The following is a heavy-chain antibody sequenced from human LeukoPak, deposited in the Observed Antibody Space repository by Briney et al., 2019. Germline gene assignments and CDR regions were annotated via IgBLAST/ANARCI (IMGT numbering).Heavy chain of an antibody. CDR3: ARHDGRGGATMGALDY. D-gene: IGHD4/OR15-4a*01. CDR2: IYYGGST. J-gene: IGHJ4*02. Sequence: SGTLSLTCTVSGGSISSSCYFWGRIRQPPGTGLEWIGSIYYGGSTYYSPSLRSRVTISVDTSKNQFSLNLSSVTAADTAVYYCARHDGRGGATMGALDYWGQGSLVTVSS. V-gene: IGHV4-39*01. CDR1: GGSISSSCYF.